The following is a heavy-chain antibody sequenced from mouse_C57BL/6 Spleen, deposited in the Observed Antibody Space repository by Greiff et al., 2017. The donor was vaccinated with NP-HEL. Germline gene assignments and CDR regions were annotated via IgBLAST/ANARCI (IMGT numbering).Heavy chain of an antibody. CDR2: ISDGGSYT. CDR1: GFTFSSYA. D-gene: IGHD4-1*01. Sequence: EVKVEESGGGLVKPGGSLKLSCAASGFTFSSYAMSWVRQTPEKRLEWVATISDGGSYTYYPDNVKGRFTISRDNAKNNLYLQMSHLKSEDTAMYYCARNWDGGYFDVWGTGTTVTVSS. CDR3: ARNWDGGYFDV. V-gene: IGHV5-4*03. J-gene: IGHJ1*03.